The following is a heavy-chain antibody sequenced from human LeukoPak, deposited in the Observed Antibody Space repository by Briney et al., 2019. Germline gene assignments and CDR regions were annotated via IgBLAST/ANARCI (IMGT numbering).Heavy chain of an antibody. D-gene: IGHD3-3*01. CDR2: IYPGDSDT. V-gene: IGHV5-51*01. CDR1: GYTFTNYW. J-gene: IGHJ4*02. Sequence: GESLKISCRGSGYTFTNYWIGWVRQMPGKGLEWMGIIYPGDSDTRYSPSFQGQVTISADKSISTAYLQWSSLKASDTAMYYCARLPISDDFWSGYEPLGPYYFDYWGQGTLVTVSS. CDR3: ARLPISDDFWSGYEPLGPYYFDY.